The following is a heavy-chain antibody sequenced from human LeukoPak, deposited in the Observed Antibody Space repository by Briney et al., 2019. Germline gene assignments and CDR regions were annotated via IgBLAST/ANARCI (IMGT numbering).Heavy chain of an antibody. CDR1: GGTFSSYA. Sequence: ASVKVSCKASGGTFSSYAISWVRQAPGQGLEWMGGIIPIFGTANYAQKFQGGVTMTRDMSTSTVYMELSSLRSEDTAVYYCARSGRSGWYELGDYWGQGTLVTVSS. CDR3: ARSGRSGWYELGDY. J-gene: IGHJ4*02. V-gene: IGHV1-69*05. CDR2: IIPIFGTA. D-gene: IGHD6-19*01.